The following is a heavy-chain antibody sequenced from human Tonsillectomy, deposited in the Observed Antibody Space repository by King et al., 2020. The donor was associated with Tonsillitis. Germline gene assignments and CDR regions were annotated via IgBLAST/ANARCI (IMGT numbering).Heavy chain of an antibody. Sequence: QLVQSGAEVKKPGSSVKVSCKASGGTFSSYDITWVRQAPGQGLEWMGGIIPIFGTSNYAQKLQGRVTITADESTSTAYMELSSLSSEDTAVYYCARGGGSPHSGLAVWGQGTTVIVSS. CDR3: ARGGGSPHSGLAV. CDR1: GGTFSSYD. V-gene: IGHV1-69*01. D-gene: IGHD2-15*01. J-gene: IGHJ6*02. CDR2: IIPIFGTS.